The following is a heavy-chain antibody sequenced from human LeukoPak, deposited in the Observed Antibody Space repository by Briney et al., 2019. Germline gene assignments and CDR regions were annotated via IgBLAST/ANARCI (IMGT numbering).Heavy chain of an antibody. Sequence: PGGSLRLSCAASGFTFSDYGMHWVRQAPGKGLEWVAVISYDGSNKYYSDSVKGRFTISRDNPKNTLYLQMNSLRAEDTAVYYCARDTRGARDNYFDYWGQGTLVTVSS. CDR1: GFTFSDYG. CDR3: ARDTRGARDNYFDY. V-gene: IGHV3-30*03. D-gene: IGHD3-16*01. J-gene: IGHJ4*02. CDR2: ISYDGSNK.